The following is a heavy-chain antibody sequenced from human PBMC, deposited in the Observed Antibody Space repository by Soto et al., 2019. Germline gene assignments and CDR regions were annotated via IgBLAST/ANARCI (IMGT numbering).Heavy chain of an antibody. CDR3: ATGGRGYSYDRGAPRFFFDY. CDR2: ILPIFGTV. CDR1: GGIFSSNP. Sequence: QVQLVQSGAEVKKPGSSVKVSCKASGGIFSSNPISWVRQAPGQGLEWMGGILPIFGTVNYAQRFQGSVTITADESTSTAYMELSSLKSEDTAVYYCATGGRGYSYDRGAPRFFFDYWGQGTLVTVSS. J-gene: IGHJ4*02. D-gene: IGHD5-18*01. V-gene: IGHV1-69*01.